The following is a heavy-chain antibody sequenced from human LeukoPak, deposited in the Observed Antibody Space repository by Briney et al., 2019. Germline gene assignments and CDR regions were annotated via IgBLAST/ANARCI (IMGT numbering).Heavy chain of an antibody. CDR1: GFTFSTST. D-gene: IGHD4/OR15-4a*01. J-gene: IGHJ5*02. CDR2: SSDSSDHI. CDR3: ARISNSANFLNWFDP. Sequence: GGSLRLACAASGFTFSTSTMSWFRRAPGKGLEWVSSSSDSSDHIYYADSVKGRFTISRDNAKYSLYLQMNSLRAEDTAVYYCARISNSANFLNWFDPWGQGILVTVSS. V-gene: IGHV3-21*01.